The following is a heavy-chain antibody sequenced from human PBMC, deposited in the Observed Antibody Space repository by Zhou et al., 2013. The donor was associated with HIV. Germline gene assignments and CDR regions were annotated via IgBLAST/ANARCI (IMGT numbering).Heavy chain of an antibody. V-gene: IGHV1-69*15. J-gene: IGHJ6*02. CDR1: GGTFSSYA. Sequence: QVQLVQSGGEVNKPGSSVKVSCKASGGTFSSYAISWVRQAPGQGLEWMGRIIPIFGTANYAQKFQGRVTITADESTSTAYMELSSLRSEDTAVYYCARAGYSGYGNYYYYGMDVWGQGTTVTVSS. CDR2: IIPIFGTA. D-gene: IGHD5-12*01. CDR3: ARAGYSGYGNYYYYGMDV.